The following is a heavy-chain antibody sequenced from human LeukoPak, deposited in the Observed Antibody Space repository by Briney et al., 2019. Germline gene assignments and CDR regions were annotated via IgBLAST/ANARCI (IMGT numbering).Heavy chain of an antibody. Sequence: GGSLRLSCAASGFTFSTYAMHWVRQAPGKGLEWVAIVSHDGDKKNYADSVRGRFTTSRDNSENTVYLQMSGLRAGDTAVYYCAKDGISRGSGSYYNVWGQGILVTVSS. CDR1: GFTFSTYA. J-gene: IGHJ4*02. D-gene: IGHD3-10*01. CDR2: VSHDGDKK. CDR3: AKDGISRGSGSYYNV. V-gene: IGHV3-30*04.